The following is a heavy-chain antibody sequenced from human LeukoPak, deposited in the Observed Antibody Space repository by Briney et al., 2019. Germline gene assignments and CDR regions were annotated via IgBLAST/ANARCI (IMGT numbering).Heavy chain of an antibody. CDR2: ISSSGSTI. Sequence: GGSLRLSCAASGFIFSDYYMSWIRQAPGKGLEWVSYISSSGSTIYYADSVKGRFTISRDNAKNSLYLQMNSLRAEDTAVYYCAASVKSYCSGRKCHSDYYYYGMDVWGQGTTVIVSS. D-gene: IGHD2-15*01. CDR3: AASVKSYCSGRKCHSDYYYYGMDV. CDR1: GFIFSDYY. V-gene: IGHV3-11*01. J-gene: IGHJ6*02.